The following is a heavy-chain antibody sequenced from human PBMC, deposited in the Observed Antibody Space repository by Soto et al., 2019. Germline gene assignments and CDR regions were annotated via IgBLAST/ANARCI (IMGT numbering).Heavy chain of an antibody. CDR3: ARGSSRTMMVEFAFDI. CDR1: GYTFTSYY. Sequence: ASVKVSCKASGYTFTSYYMHWVRQAPGQGLEWMGIINPSGGSTSYAQKFQGRVTMTRDTSTSTVYMELSSLRSEDTAVYYCARGSSRTMMVEFAFDIWGEGTLVIVSS. D-gene: IGHD3-22*01. CDR2: INPSGGST. J-gene: IGHJ3*02. V-gene: IGHV1-46*01.